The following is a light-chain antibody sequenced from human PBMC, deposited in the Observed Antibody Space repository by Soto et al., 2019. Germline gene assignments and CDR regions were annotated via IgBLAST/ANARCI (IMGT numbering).Light chain of an antibody. V-gene: IGLV1-40*01. J-gene: IGLJ2*01. CDR2: GNS. Sequence: QAVVTQPPSVSGAPGQRVTISCTGSSSNIGAGYDVHWYQQLPGTAPKLLIYGNSNRPSGVPDRFSGSKSGTSASLAITGLQAEDEADYYCHSYDSSLSVVFGGGTQLTVL. CDR3: HSYDSSLSVV. CDR1: SSNIGAGYD.